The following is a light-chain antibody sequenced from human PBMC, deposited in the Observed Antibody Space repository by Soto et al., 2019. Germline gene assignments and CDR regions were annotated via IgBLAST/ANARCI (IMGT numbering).Light chain of an antibody. CDR1: QSVSSN. J-gene: IGKJ4*01. V-gene: IGKV3-20*01. Sequence: EIVMTQSPATLSVSPGERATLSCRASQSVSSNLAWYQQKPGRAPRLLIYGASSRATGIPDRFSGSGSGTDFSLTISRLEPEDFAVYYCQQYGSSPLTFGGGTKVDTK. CDR2: GAS. CDR3: QQYGSSPLT.